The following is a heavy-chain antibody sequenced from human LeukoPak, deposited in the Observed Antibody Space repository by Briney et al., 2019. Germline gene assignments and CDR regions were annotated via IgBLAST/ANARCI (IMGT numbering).Heavy chain of an antibody. V-gene: IGHV1-8*03. CDR3: ARAPTGWNWFDP. CDR1: GYTFTSYD. Sequence: ASVKVSCKASGYTFTSYDINWVRQATGQGLEWMGWMNPNSGNTGYAQKFQGRVTITRNTPISTAYMELSSLRSEDTAVYYCARAPTGWNWFDPWGQGTLVTVSS. D-gene: IGHD6-19*01. J-gene: IGHJ5*02. CDR2: MNPNSGNT.